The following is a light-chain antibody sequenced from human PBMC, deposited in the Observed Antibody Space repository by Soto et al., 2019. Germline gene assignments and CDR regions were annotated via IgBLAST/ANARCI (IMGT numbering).Light chain of an antibody. J-gene: IGKJ1*01. CDR1: QSISSK. Sequence: EIVMTQSPATLSVSPGERATLSCRASQSISSKVAWYQQKPGQAPRLLIYRASTRATGVPARFSGSGSGTEFTLTISSLQSEDFATFYCQQYHTDWTFGQGTKVEIK. CDR2: RAS. CDR3: QQYHTDWT. V-gene: IGKV3-15*01.